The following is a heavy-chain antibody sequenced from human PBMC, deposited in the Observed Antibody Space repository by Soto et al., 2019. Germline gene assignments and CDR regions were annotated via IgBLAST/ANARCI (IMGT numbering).Heavy chain of an antibody. CDR3: ETSLNLRKGWAFDY. CDR2: INPSDGTT. J-gene: IGHJ4*02. Sequence: QVQLVQSGAEVKKPGASVKVSCKASGYTITTYFMQWVRQAPGQGLEWVGIINPSDGTTSYAQKFQGRVTMNRDTSTNTVYMDLSSLRSEDTAVYYCETSLNLRKGWAFDYWGQGTLVTVSS. D-gene: IGHD5-12*01. V-gene: IGHV1-46*01. CDR1: GYTITTYF.